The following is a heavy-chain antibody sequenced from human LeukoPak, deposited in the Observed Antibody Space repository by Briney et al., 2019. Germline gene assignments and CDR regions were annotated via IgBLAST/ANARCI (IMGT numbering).Heavy chain of an antibody. D-gene: IGHD3-10*01. CDR3: ARDRYYYGSGNYRLFDY. V-gene: IGHV4-4*07. CDR1: GGSISSYY. CDR2: IHNSGST. J-gene: IGHJ4*02. Sequence: SETPSLTCTFSGGSISSYYWSWIRQPAGKGLEWIGRIHNSGSTNCNPSLKSRVTMSVDTSKNQFSLKLSSVTAADTAVYYCARDRYYYGSGNYRLFDYWGQGTLVTVSS.